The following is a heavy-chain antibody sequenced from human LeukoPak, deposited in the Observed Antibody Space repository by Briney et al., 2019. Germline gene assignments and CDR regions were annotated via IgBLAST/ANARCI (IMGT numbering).Heavy chain of an antibody. J-gene: IGHJ4*02. CDR2: ISSSSSYI. CDR3: ARGVVTATTDYFDY. CDR1: GFTFSSYN. D-gene: IGHD2-21*02. V-gene: IGHV3-21*01. Sequence: GGSLRLFCAASGFTFSSYNMNWVRQAPGKGLEWVSSISSSSSYIYYADSLKGRFTISRDNAKNSLYLQMNSLRAEDTAVYYCARGVVTATTDYFDYWGQGTLVTVSS.